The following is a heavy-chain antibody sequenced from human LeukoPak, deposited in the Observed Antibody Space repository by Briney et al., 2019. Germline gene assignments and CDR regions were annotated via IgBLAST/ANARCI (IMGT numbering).Heavy chain of an antibody. V-gene: IGHV3-23*01. CDR1: GFTFSSYA. D-gene: IGHD6-6*01. J-gene: IGHJ4*02. CDR2: ISGSGGST. CDR3: AVPSIAARLGDY. Sequence: GGSLRLSCAASGFTFSSYAMSWVRQAPGKGLEWVSAISGSGGSTYYADSVKGRFTISRNNSKNTLYLQMNSLRAEDTAVYYCAVPSIAARLGDYWGQGTLVTVSS.